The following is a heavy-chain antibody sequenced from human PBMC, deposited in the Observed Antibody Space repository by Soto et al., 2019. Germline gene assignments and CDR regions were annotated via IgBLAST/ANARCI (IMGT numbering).Heavy chain of an antibody. V-gene: IGHV1-18*01. J-gene: IGHJ4*01. Sequence: ASVKVSCKASVCTFTSYGFSWVRQAAGQGVEGVAWVSANSGDTNSAQKFKGRVTLTTDTSTSTAYLVLRSLRADDTAVYYCARDLRYRCGDHSCIYLDYWGQGTMVTVSS. CDR3: ARDLRYRCGDHSCIYLDY. CDR2: VSANSGDT. CDR1: VCTFTSYG. D-gene: IGHD2-21*02.